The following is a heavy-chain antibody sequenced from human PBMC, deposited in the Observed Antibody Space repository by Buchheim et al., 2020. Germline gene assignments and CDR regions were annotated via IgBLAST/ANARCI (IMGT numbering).Heavy chain of an antibody. D-gene: IGHD2-15*01. J-gene: IGHJ3*02. CDR2: IYHSGST. V-gene: IGHV4-30-2*01. CDR3: ARGGSSPFKYCSGGSCYSAFAFDI. Sequence: QLQLQESGSGLVKPSQTLSLTCAVSGGSISSGGYSWSWIRQPPGKGLEWIGYIYHSGSTYYNPSLKSRVTISVDRSKNQFSLKLSSVTAADTAVYYCARGGSSPFKYCSGGSCYSAFAFDIWGQGT. CDR1: GGSISSGGYS.